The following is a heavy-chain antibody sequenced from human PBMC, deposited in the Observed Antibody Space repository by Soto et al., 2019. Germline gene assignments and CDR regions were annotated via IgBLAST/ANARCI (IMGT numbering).Heavy chain of an antibody. CDR2: IKSKTDGGAT. CDR3: TTDSAILVVPAVGY. Sequence: VGSLRLSCAASGFTFNNAWMILVRQAPGKGLEWVGRIKSKTDGGATDYGAPVKDRFTISRDDSKNTLFLQMSSLETDDTAVYYCTTDSAILVVPAVGYWGPGTLVTVSS. CDR1: GFTFNNAW. D-gene: IGHD2-2*01. J-gene: IGHJ4*02. V-gene: IGHV3-15*01.